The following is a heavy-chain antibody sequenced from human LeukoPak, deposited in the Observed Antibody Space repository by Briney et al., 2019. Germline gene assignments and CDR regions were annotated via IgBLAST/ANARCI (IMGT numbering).Heavy chain of an antibody. Sequence: GESLQISCKGSGYSFTSYWIGWVRRMPGKGLEWMGIFYPGDSDTRYSPSFQGQVTISADKSISTAYLQWSSLKASDTAMYYCARTYYYGSGSYYTPGYWGQGTLVTVSS. V-gene: IGHV5-51*01. D-gene: IGHD3-10*01. J-gene: IGHJ4*02. CDR3: ARTYYYGSGSYYTPGY. CDR1: GYSFTSYW. CDR2: FYPGDSDT.